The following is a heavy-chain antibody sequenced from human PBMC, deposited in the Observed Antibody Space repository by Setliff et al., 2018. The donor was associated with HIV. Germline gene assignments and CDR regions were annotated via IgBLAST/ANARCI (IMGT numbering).Heavy chain of an antibody. D-gene: IGHD3-10*01. V-gene: IGHV6-1*01. Sequence: PSETLSLTCAISGDNVSSGTSAWSWIRQSPSRGLEWLGRTYYRSTWRFGYADSVRGRISIAPDTSKNQFSMQLKPVTPEDAAVYFCVRDRGISSFETWGQGTKVTVS. CDR2: TYYRSTWRF. CDR3: VRDRGISSFET. J-gene: IGHJ3*02. CDR1: GDNVSSGTSA.